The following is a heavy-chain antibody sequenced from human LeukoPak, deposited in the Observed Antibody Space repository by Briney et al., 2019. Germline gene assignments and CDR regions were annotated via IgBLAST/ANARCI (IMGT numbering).Heavy chain of an antibody. D-gene: IGHD4-11*01. CDR3: ARDMRDYMDYYYSSMDV. CDR2: ISSSSSYI. J-gene: IGHJ6*03. V-gene: IGHV3-21*01. Sequence: ETLSLTCTVSGGSISGSSYYWGWVRQAPGKGLEWVSSISSSSSYIYYADSVKGRFTISRDNAKNSLHLQMNSLRAEDTAVYYCARDMRDYMDYYYSSMDVWGKGTTVTVSS. CDR1: GGSISGSSYY.